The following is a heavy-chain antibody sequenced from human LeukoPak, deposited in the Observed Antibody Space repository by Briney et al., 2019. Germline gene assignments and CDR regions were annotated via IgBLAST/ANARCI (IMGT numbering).Heavy chain of an antibody. V-gene: IGHV2-70*04. D-gene: IGHD3-22*01. CDR3: ARMRTDSSGLFDY. J-gene: IGHJ4*02. CDR1: GFSLRTSGMR. Sequence: SGPTLLQPTQTLTLTCTFSGFSLRTSGMRVHWIRQPPGKALEWLARIDWDDDKFYNTFLKTRLTISKDTSKNQVVLTMTNMDPVDTATYYCARMRTDSSGLFDYWGQGTLVTVSS. CDR2: IDWDDDK.